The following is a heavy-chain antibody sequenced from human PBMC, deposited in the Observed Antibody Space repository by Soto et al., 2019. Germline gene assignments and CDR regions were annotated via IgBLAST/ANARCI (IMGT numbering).Heavy chain of an antibody. CDR2: ISSTSAYT. V-gene: IGHV3-11*05. D-gene: IGHD6-6*01. CDR3: ARDPSRRSPPDY. J-gene: IGHJ4*02. Sequence: QVQLVESGGGLVKPGGSLRLSCAASGFTFSDYYMTWFRQAPGKGLEWVSYISSTSAYTNYADSVKGRFTISRDNSKNSLCLQMSSLTDEDTAVYFCARDPSRRSPPDYWGQGTLVTVSS. CDR1: GFTFSDYY.